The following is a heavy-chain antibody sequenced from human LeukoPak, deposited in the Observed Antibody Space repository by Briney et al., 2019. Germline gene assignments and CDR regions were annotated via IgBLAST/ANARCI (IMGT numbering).Heavy chain of an antibody. Sequence: GGSLRLSCVASGFTVSSNHMSWVRQAPGKRLECVSIIYSDGSTYYADSVKGQFTISRDNSKNTLYLQMNSLSAEDTAIYYCASIVVVVAVTNMGPNDYWGQGTLVAVSS. V-gene: IGHV3-66*02. J-gene: IGHJ4*02. CDR1: GFTVSSNH. CDR3: ASIVVVVAVTNMGPNDY. CDR2: IYSDGST. D-gene: IGHD2-15*01.